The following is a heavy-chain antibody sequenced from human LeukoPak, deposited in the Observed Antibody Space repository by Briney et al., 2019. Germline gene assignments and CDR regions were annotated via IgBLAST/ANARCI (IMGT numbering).Heavy chain of an antibody. CDR1: GGSISSSNW. J-gene: IGHJ3*02. D-gene: IGHD6-19*01. CDR2: IYHSGST. Sequence: SETLSLTCAVSGGSISSSNWWSWVRQPPGKGLEWIGEIYHSGSTYYNPSLKSRVTISVDKSKNQFSLKLSSVTAADTAVYYCASYSSSGAFDIWGQGTMVTVSS. V-gene: IGHV4-4*02. CDR3: ASYSSSGAFDI.